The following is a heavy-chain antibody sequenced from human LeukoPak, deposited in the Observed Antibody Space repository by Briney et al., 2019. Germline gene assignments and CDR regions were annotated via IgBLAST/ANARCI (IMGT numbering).Heavy chain of an antibody. CDR1: GFTVSSNY. J-gene: IGHJ3*01. Sequence: GGSLRLSCAASGFTVSSNYMSWVRQAPGKGLEWVSVIYSGGSTYYADSVKGRFTISRDNSKNTLYLQMNSLRAEDTAVYYCARGRRYGSRCYYHDAFDFLGQGTMVTVSS. CDR3: ARGRRYGSRCYYHDAFDF. CDR2: IYSGGST. D-gene: IGHD3-22*01. V-gene: IGHV3-53*01.